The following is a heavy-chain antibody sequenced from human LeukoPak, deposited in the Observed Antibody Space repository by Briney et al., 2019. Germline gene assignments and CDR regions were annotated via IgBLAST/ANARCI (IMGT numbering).Heavy chain of an antibody. CDR1: GFAFSSYS. V-gene: IGHV3-48*02. CDR2: ISRSISTI. Sequence: QLGGSLRLSCAASGFAFSSYSMNWVRQAPGKGLEWISYISRSISTIYYAESVKGRFIISRDYAKNSLFLQMNSLRDEDTAVYYCARETSSGWYIPLWGQGTLVTVSS. J-gene: IGHJ4*02. CDR3: ARETSSGWYIPL. D-gene: IGHD6-19*01.